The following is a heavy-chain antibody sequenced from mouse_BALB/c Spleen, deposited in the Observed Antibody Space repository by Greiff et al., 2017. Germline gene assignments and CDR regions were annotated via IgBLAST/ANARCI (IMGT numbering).Heavy chain of an antibody. CDR2: IWAGGST. Sequence: VKLQESGPGLVAPSQSLSITCTVSGFSLTSYGVHWVRQPPGKGLEWLGVIWAGGSTNYNSALMSRLSISKDNSKSQVFLKMNSLQTDDTAMYYCARDHPFYYGKFAYWGQGTLVTVSA. CDR1: GFSLTSYG. V-gene: IGHV2-9*02. J-gene: IGHJ3*01. D-gene: IGHD2-1*01. CDR3: ARDHPFYYGKFAY.